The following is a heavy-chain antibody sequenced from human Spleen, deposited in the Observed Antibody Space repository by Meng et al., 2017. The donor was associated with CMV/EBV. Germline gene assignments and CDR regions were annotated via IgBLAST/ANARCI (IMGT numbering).Heavy chain of an antibody. Sequence: ETLSLTCTVSGGSISSINYYWGWIRQPPGKGLEWVANIKQGGIQKYYVDSVKGRFTISRDDAKNFLFLQMNSLRVDDTAVYYCARDLYSGSNRGYWGQGTLVTVSS. V-gene: IGHV3-7*01. CDR3: ARDLYSGSNRGY. CDR1: GGSISSINYY. J-gene: IGHJ4*02. CDR2: IKQGGIQK. D-gene: IGHD1-26*01.